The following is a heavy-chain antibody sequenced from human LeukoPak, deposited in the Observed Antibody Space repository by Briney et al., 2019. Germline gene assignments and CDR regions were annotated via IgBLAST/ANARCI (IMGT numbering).Heavy chain of an antibody. V-gene: IGHV1-2*02. CDR3: ARGPNYDILTGYYNGPTDY. CDR2: INPNSGGT. CDR1: GYTFTGYY. J-gene: IGHJ4*02. D-gene: IGHD3-9*01. Sequence: ASVKVSCKASGYTFTGYYMHWVRQAPGQGLEWMGWINPNSGGTNYAQKLQGRVTMTRDTSISTAYMELSRLRSDDTAVYYCARGPNYDILTGYYNGPTDYWGQGTLVTVSS.